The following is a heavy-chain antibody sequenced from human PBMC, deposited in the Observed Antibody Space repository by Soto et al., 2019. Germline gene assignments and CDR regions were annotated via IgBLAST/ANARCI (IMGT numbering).Heavy chain of an antibody. CDR2: IIPIFGTA. D-gene: IGHD6-25*01. CDR1: GGTFSSYA. V-gene: IGHV1-69*06. Sequence: SVKVSCKASGGTFSSYAISWVRQAPGQGLEWMGGIIPIFGTANYAQKFQGRVTITADKSTSTAYMELSSLRSEDTAMYYCASHGYKALASFDYWGQGTLVTVSS. J-gene: IGHJ4*02. CDR3: ASHGYKALASFDY.